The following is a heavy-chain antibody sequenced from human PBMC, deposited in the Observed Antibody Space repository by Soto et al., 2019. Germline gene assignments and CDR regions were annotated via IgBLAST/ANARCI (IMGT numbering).Heavy chain of an antibody. CDR3: ARGSAFIGLDY. J-gene: IGHJ4*02. V-gene: IGHV3-23*01. Sequence: AGGSLRLSCAASGFTFSSYAMSWVRQAPGKGLEWVSAISGSGGSTYYADSVKGRFTISRDNTKDSLYLQMNSLRAEDTAIYYCARGSAFIGLDYWGQGTPVTVSS. D-gene: IGHD1-26*01. CDR2: ISGSGGST. CDR1: GFTFSSYA.